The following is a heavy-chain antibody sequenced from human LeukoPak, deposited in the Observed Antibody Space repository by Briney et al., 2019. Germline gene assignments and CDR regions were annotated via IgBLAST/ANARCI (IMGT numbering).Heavy chain of an antibody. CDR3: AKEGSGTTGYFDY. CDR1: GFTFSSYA. V-gene: IGHV3-30*01. J-gene: IGHJ4*02. Sequence: GGSLGLSCAVSGFTFSSYAMHWVRQAPGKGLEWVAVISYDGSNKYYADSVKGRFTISRDNSKNTLYLQMNSLRAEDTAVYYCAKEGSGTTGYFDYWGQGTLVTVSS. CDR2: ISYDGSNK. D-gene: IGHD1-1*01.